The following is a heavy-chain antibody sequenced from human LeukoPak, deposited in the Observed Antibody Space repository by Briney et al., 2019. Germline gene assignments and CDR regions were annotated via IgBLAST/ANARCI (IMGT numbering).Heavy chain of an antibody. CDR1: GGSIRSYY. CDR3: ASRAAFCGDDCFRFDY. Sequence: SETLSLTCAVSGGSIRSYYWSWIRQPPGKGLQWIGYIHYSGSTRYNPSLENRVTISVDTSKNQFSLNLTSVTAADTAVYYCASRAAFCGDDCFRFDYWGQGTLVTVSS. CDR2: IHYSGST. V-gene: IGHV4-59*01. J-gene: IGHJ4*02. D-gene: IGHD2-21*02.